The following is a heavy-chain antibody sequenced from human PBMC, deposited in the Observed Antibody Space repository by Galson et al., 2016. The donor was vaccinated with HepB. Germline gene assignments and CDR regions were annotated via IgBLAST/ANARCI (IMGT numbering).Heavy chain of an antibody. J-gene: IGHJ4*02. Sequence: SLRLSCAASGFTFSRFAMHWVRQAPGKGLEWVAVIWYDATTEYYAEPVRGRFTISRDNSKNTLYLQMDSLRTEDTAVYYGARDYHADYWGQGILVTVSA. CDR2: IWYDATTE. D-gene: IGHD4-11*01. CDR1: GFTFSRFA. CDR3: ARDYHADY. V-gene: IGHV3-33*01.